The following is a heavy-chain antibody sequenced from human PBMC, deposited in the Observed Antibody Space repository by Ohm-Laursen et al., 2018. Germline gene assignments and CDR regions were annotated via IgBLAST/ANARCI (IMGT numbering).Heavy chain of an antibody. CDR2: ISYDGSNK. CDR3: AKVLTESSGWYESYYYGMDV. Sequence: SLRLSCAASGFTFSSYGMHWVRQAPGKGLEWVAVISYDGSNKYYADSVKGRFTISRDNSKNTLYLQMNSLRAEDTAVYYCAKVLTESSGWYESYYYGMDVWGQGTTVTVSS. J-gene: IGHJ6*02. D-gene: IGHD6-19*01. CDR1: GFTFSSYG. V-gene: IGHV3-30*18.